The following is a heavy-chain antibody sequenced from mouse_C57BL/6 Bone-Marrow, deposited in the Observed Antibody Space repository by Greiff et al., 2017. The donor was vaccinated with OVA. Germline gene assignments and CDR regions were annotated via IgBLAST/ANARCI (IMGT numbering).Heavy chain of an antibody. CDR3: AREVDDAHWYFDV. J-gene: IGHJ1*03. Sequence: VQLQQSGPELVKPGASVKIPCKASGYTFTDYNMDWVKQSHGKSLEWIGDINPNNGGTIYNQKFKGKATLTVDKSSSTAYMELRSLTSEDTAVYYCAREVDDAHWYFDVWGTGTTVTVSS. V-gene: IGHV1-18*01. CDR2: INPNNGGT. D-gene: IGHD1-1*02. CDR1: GYTFTDYN.